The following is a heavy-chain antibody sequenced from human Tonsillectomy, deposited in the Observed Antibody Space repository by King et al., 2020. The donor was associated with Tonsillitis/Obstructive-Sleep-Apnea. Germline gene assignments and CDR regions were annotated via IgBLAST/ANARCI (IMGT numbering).Heavy chain of an antibody. CDR3: ARDPPEYSDYAYGMDV. CDR2: IYYSGSA. Sequence: VQLQESGPGLVKPSQTLSLTCTVSGDSISSVGYYWSWIRQHPGKGLEWIGYIYYSGSAYYNPSLKSRVTLSVDTSKNQFSLSLNSVTAADTAVYYCARDPPEYSDYAYGMDVWGQGTTVTVSS. V-gene: IGHV4-31*03. D-gene: IGHD4-11*01. CDR1: GDSISSVGYY. J-gene: IGHJ6*02.